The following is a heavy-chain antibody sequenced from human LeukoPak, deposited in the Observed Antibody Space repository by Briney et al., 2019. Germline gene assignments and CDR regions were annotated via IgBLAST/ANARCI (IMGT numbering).Heavy chain of an antibody. Sequence: GGSLRLSCAASGFTFSSYAMHWVRQAPGKGLEWVAVISYDGSNKYYADSVKGRFTISRDNSKNTLYLQMNSLRAEDTAVYYCAKETTMTPWASDYWGQGTLVTVSS. CDR1: GFTFSSYA. V-gene: IGHV3-30-3*01. CDR2: ISYDGSNK. CDR3: AKETTMTPWASDY. J-gene: IGHJ4*02. D-gene: IGHD3-22*01.